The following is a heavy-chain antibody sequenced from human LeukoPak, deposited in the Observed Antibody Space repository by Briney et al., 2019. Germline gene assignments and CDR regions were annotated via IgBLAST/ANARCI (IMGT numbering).Heavy chain of an antibody. CDR3: VREGLTGYKWFDY. V-gene: IGHV1-46*01. J-gene: IGHJ4*02. Sequence: GASVKVSCKASGYTFTSYYMHWVRQAPGQGLEWMGIINPSGGSTSYAQKFQGRVTMTRDTSISTVYMELNRLRSDDTAVYYCVREGLTGYKWFDYWGQGTLVSVSS. D-gene: IGHD3-9*01. CDR1: GYTFTSYY. CDR2: INPSGGST.